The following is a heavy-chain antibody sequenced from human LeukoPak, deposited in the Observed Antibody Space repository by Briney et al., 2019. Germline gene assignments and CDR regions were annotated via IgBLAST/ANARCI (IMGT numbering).Heavy chain of an antibody. CDR2: INPISGGT. D-gene: IGHD2-2*01. J-gene: IGHJ6*03. CDR3: ARGYCSSTSCYGREYYYYMDV. CDR1: GYTFTGYY. Sequence: ASVKVSCKASGYTFTGYYMHWVRQAPGQGLEWMGWINPISGGTNYAQKFQGRVTMTRDTSISTAYMELSRLRSDDTAVYYCARGYCSSTSCYGREYYYYMDVWGKGTTVTVSS. V-gene: IGHV1-2*02.